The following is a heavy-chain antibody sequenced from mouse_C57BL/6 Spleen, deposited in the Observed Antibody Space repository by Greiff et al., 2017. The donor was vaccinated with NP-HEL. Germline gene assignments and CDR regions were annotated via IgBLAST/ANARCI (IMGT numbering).Heavy chain of an antibody. CDR1: GYSITSGYY. V-gene: IGHV3-6*01. J-gene: IGHJ3*01. CDR2: ISYDGSN. Sequence: VQLQQSGPGLVKPSQSLSLTCSVTGYSITSGYYWNWIRQFPGNKLEWMGYISYDGSNNYNPSLKNRISITRDTSKNQFFLKLNSVTTEDTATYYCAREGREGPFAYWGQGTLVTVSA. CDR3: AREGREGPFAY.